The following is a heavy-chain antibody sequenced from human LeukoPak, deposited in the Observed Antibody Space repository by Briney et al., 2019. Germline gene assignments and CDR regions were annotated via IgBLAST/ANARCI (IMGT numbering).Heavy chain of an antibody. CDR2: INSDGSST. CDR1: GFTFSSYW. V-gene: IGHV3-74*01. J-gene: IGHJ1*01. CDR3: ARTYYYDSSGYSQH. Sequence: PGGSLRLSCAASGFTFSSYWMHWVRQAPGKGLVWVSRINSDGSSTSHADSVKGRFTISRDNAKNTLYLQMNSLRAEDTAVYYCARTYYYDSSGYSQHWGQGTLVTVSS. D-gene: IGHD3-22*01.